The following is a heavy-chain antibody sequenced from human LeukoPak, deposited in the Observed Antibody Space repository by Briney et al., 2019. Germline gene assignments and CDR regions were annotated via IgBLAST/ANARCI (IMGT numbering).Heavy chain of an antibody. CDR3: ARWNEV. Sequence: SETLSLTCTVSGGSISSYYWSWIRQPPGKGLEWIGQIDYSGSTNYNPSLKSRVTISIDTPKNQFSLKLSSVTAADTAMYYCARWNEVWGQGTLVTVSS. CDR2: IDYSGST. CDR1: GGSISSYY. V-gene: IGHV4-59*12. J-gene: IGHJ4*02. D-gene: IGHD1-1*01.